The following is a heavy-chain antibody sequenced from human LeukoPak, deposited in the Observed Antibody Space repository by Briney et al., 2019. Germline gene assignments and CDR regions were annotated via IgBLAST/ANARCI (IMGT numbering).Heavy chain of an antibody. CDR3: TRGRGGTIVRGYMDY. CDR1: GYTFINYD. D-gene: IGHD3-10*01. V-gene: IGHV1-8*01. Sequence: GASVKVSCKASGYTFINYDIMWVRQATGQGLEWMGWMNSNSGNTGYAQKFQGRVTMTRDTSMSTPYMELSSLRFEDTAVYYCTRGRGGTIVRGYMDYWGQGTLVTVSS. CDR2: MNSNSGNT. J-gene: IGHJ4*02.